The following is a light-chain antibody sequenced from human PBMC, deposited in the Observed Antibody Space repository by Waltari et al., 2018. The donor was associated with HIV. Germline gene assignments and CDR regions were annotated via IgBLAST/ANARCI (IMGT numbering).Light chain of an antibody. CDR2: ADD. V-gene: IGLV1-40*01. J-gene: IGLJ1*01. CDR3: QSYDSSLSGSFV. Sequence: QSVLTQPPSVSGAPGQRVTISCPGRSSNIGAGYDVHWFQQLPGTAPNLLIYADDNRPSGVPDRFSGSKSGTSASLAITGLQAEDEADYYCQSYDSSLSGSFVFGTGTKVTVL. CDR1: SSNIGAGYD.